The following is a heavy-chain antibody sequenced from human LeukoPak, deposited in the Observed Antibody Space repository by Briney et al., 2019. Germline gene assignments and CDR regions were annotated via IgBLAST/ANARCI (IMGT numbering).Heavy chain of an antibody. J-gene: IGHJ6*02. CDR1: GGSISSYY. V-gene: IGHV4-59*01. CDR2: IYYSGST. Sequence: QPSETLSLTCTVSGGSISSYYWSWIRQPPGKGLEWIGYIYYSGSTNYNPSLKSRVTISVDTSKNQFSLKLSSVTAADTAVYYCARGMSSGWSPIYYYYYGMDVWGQGTTVTVSS. D-gene: IGHD6-19*01. CDR3: ARGMSSGWSPIYYYYYGMDV.